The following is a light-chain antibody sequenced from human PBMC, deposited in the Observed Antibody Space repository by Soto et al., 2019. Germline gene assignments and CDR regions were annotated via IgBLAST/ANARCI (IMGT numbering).Light chain of an antibody. CDR1: QSVGNN. CDR2: DAS. J-gene: IGKJ5*01. CDR3: QQYNNWPPIT. Sequence: ESVMTRSPATLSVSPGEGATLSCRASQSVGNNLAWYQQKPGQAPRLLIYDASIRATGIPARFSGSGSGTEFTLTISSLQSEDFAVYYCQQYNNWPPITCGQGTRLEI. V-gene: IGKV3-15*01.